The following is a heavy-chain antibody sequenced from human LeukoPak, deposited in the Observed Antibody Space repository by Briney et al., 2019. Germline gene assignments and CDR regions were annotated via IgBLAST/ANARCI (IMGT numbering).Heavy chain of an antibody. D-gene: IGHD1-14*01. CDR3: ARGGEQPLDAFDI. CDR2: TYYRSKWYN. J-gene: IGHJ3*02. V-gene: IGHV6-1*01. Sequence: SQTLSLTCAISGDSVSSNSAAWNWIRQSPSRGLEWLGRTYYRSKWYNDYAVSVKSRITINPDTSKNQFSLKLSSVTAADTAVYYCARGGEQPLDAFDIWGQGTMVTVSS. CDR1: GDSVSSNSAA.